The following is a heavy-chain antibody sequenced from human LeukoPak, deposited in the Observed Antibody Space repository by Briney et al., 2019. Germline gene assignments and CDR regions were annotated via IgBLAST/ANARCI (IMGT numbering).Heavy chain of an antibody. D-gene: IGHD3-22*01. CDR1: GFTFSRYS. Sequence: PGGSLRLSCAASGFTFSRYSMKWVRQAPGKGLEWVSSISSSSTYISYADSVKGRFTISRDNAKNSLYLQMNSLRAEDTAVYYCARDGRYDSRDYYDYWGQGTLVTVSS. V-gene: IGHV3-21*01. CDR3: ARDGRYDSRDYYDY. J-gene: IGHJ4*02. CDR2: ISSSSTYI.